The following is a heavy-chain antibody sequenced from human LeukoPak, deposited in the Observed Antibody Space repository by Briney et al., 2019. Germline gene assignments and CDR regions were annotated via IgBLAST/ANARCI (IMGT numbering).Heavy chain of an antibody. CDR3: ARVPWIQLWFHYYYYMDV. D-gene: IGHD5-18*01. CDR1: GGSFSGYY. Sequence: SETLSLTCAVYGGSFSGYYWSWIRQPPGKGLEWIGEINHSGSTNYNPSLKNRVTISVDTSKNQFSLKLSSVTAADTAVYYWARVPWIQLWFHYYYYMDVWGKGTTVTVSS. J-gene: IGHJ6*03. CDR2: INHSGST. V-gene: IGHV4-34*01.